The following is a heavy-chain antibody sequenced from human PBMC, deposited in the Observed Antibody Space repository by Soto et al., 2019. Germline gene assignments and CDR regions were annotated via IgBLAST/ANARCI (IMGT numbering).Heavy chain of an antibody. V-gene: IGHV3-30-3*01. Sequence: GGSLRLSCAASGFTFSSYAMHWVRQAPGKGLEWVAVISYDGSNKYYADSVKGRFTISRDNSKNTLYLQMNSLRAEDTAVYYCARDWGSQIQLWLYFDYWGQGTLVTVSS. CDR3: ARDWGSQIQLWLYFDY. CDR1: GFTFSSYA. CDR2: ISYDGSNK. J-gene: IGHJ4*02. D-gene: IGHD5-18*01.